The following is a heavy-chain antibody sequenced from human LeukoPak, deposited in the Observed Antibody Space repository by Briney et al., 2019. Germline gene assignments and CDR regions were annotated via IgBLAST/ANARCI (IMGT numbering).Heavy chain of an antibody. V-gene: IGHV4-59*01. Sequence: SETLSLTGTVSGGSISTYYGSWIRQPPGKGLEWIGYVYYMGSTNYNPSLKSRVTISLDGSKTQFSLKLNSVTAADTAVYYCARSSSSWWKFDDWGQGTLVTVSS. CDR1: GGSISTYY. J-gene: IGHJ4*02. D-gene: IGHD6-13*01. CDR3: ARSSSSWWKFDD. CDR2: VYYMGST.